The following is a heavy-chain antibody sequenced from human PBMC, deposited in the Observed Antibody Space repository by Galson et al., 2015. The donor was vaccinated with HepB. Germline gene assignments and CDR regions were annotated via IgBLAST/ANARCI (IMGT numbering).Heavy chain of an antibody. D-gene: IGHD2-15*01. CDR2: ISYDGSNK. CDR1: GFTFSSYG. J-gene: IGHJ6*02. V-gene: IGHV3-30*18. CDR3: AKRSRIDCSGGSCYFMMSGEHYGMDV. Sequence: SLRLSCAASGFTFSSYGMHWVRQAPGKGLEWVAVISYDGSNKYYADSVKGRFTISRDNSKNTLYLQMNSLRAEDTAVYYCAKRSRIDCSGGSCYFMMSGEHYGMDVWGQGTTVTVSS.